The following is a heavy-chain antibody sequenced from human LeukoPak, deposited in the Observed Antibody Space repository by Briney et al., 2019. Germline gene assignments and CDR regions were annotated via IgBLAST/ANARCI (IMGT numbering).Heavy chain of an antibody. CDR2: ISSTSGTI. J-gene: IGHJ4*02. CDR1: GFTFSSYN. D-gene: IGHD2/OR15-2a*01. V-gene: IGHV3-48*01. CDR3: TSRGTLYGY. Sequence: GGSLRLSCAASGFTFSSYNMNWVRQAPGKGLEWVSYISSTSGTIDYADSVKGRFTISRDNAKTSLYLQMNSLRAEDTAVYYCTSRGTLYGYWGQGTLVTASS.